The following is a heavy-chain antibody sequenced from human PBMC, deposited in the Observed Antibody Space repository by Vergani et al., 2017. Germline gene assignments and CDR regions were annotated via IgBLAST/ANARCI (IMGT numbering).Heavy chain of an antibody. CDR1: GYTFTSYA. V-gene: IGHV1-3*01. Sequence: QVQLVQSGAEVKKPGASVKVSCKASGYTFTSYAMHWVRQAPGQRLEWMGWINAGNGNTKYSQKFQGRVTITRDTSASTAYMELSSLRSEDTAVYYCARALLYSGSXYDYWGQGTLVTVSS. CDR3: ARALLYSGSXYDY. CDR2: INAGNGNT. D-gene: IGHD1-26*01. J-gene: IGHJ4*02.